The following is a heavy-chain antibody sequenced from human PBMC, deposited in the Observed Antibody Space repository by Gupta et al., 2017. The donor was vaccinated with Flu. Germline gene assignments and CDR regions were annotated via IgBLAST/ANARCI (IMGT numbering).Heavy chain of an antibody. CDR3: ARWEGVTDAFDI. V-gene: IGHV3-48*03. CDR2: ISSSGSTI. D-gene: IGHD1-26*01. J-gene: IGHJ3*02. Sequence: EVQLVESGGGLVQSGGSLRLSCAASGFTFSSYDMNWVRQAPGKGLEWVSYISSSGSTIYYADSVKGRFTISRDNAKNSLYLQMNSLRAEDTAVYYCARWEGVTDAFDIWGQGTMVTVSS. CDR1: GFTFSSYD.